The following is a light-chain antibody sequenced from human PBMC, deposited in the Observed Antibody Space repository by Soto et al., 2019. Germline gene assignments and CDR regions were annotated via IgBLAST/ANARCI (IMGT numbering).Light chain of an antibody. V-gene: IGKV1-5*01. CDR3: QQYNSYSPT. Sequence: DIQMTQSPSTLSASVGDRVTITCRASQSISSWLAWYQQKPGKAPKLLIYDAPSLESGVPSRFSGSGSGTEFTHTISSLQPDDFATYYCQQYNSYSPTFGQGTKVEIK. J-gene: IGKJ1*01. CDR2: DAP. CDR1: QSISSW.